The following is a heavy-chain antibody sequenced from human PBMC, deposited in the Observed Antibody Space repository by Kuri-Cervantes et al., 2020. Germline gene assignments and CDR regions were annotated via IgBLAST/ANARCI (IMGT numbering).Heavy chain of an antibody. CDR1: GFAFSSYW. CDR2: ISYDGSNK. CDR3: ARGLNTGY. D-gene: IGHD5-18*01. Sequence: GESLKISCAGSGFAFSSYWMHWVRQAPGKGLEWVAVISYDGSNKYYADSVKGRFTISRDNAKKTLYLQMSNLRAEDTAMYYCARGLNTGYWGQGTLVTVSS. J-gene: IGHJ4*02. V-gene: IGHV3-30-3*01.